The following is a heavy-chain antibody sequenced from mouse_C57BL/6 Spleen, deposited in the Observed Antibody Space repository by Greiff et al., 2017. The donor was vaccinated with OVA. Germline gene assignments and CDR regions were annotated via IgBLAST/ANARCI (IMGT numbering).Heavy chain of an antibody. CDR3: ARNYDYDEGYYAMDY. Sequence: EVQRVESGGGLVKPGGSLKLSCAASGFTFSDYGMHWVRQAPEKGLEWVAYISSGSSTIYYADTVKGRFTISRDNAKNTLFLQMTSLRSEDTAMYYCARNYDYDEGYYAMDYWGQGTSVTVSS. V-gene: IGHV5-17*01. CDR1: GFTFSDYG. J-gene: IGHJ4*01. D-gene: IGHD2-4*01. CDR2: ISSGSSTI.